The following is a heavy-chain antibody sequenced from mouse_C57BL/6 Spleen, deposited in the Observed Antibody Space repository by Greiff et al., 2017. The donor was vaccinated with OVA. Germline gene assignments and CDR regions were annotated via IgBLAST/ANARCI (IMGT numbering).Heavy chain of an antibody. J-gene: IGHJ4*01. Sequence: QVQLQQSGADLVKPGASVKLSCKASGFTFTTYPIEWMKQTHGKSLEWIGNFHPYNDDTKYNEKFKGKATLTVEKSSSTVYLELSRLTSDDSAVYYCARDDYGKGAMDYWGQGTSVTVSS. CDR3: ARDDYGKGAMDY. CDR1: GFTFTTYP. CDR2: FHPYNDDT. V-gene: IGHV1-47*01. D-gene: IGHD2-1*01.